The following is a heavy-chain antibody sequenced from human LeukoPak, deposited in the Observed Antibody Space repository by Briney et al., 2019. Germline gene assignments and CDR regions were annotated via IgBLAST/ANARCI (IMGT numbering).Heavy chain of an antibody. CDR3: ASRDSSGYYFDY. D-gene: IGHD3-22*01. Sequence: PSETLSLTCTVSGGSISSYYWSWIREPPERGREGIGYIYYSGSTNYNPSHKSRVTISVATSTNQFSLKLSSVTAADTAVYYWASRDSSGYYFDYWGQGTLVTVSS. CDR2: IYYSGST. V-gene: IGHV4-59*13. CDR1: GGSISSYY. J-gene: IGHJ4*02.